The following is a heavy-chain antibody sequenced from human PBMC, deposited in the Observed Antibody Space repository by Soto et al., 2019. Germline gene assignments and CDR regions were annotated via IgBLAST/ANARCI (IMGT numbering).Heavy chain of an antibody. Sequence: ETLSLTCGVSGYSITSGFYWGWVRQSPGKGLEWIGSISYSAKTFYNPSLASRVSIAVDTSKNQFSLRLTSVTAADTALYYCTRGAGAPWVRFDSWGQGTLVTSPQ. CDR2: ISYSAKT. CDR3: TRGAGAPWVRFDS. V-gene: IGHV4-38-2*01. CDR1: GYSITSGFY. D-gene: IGHD3-22*01. J-gene: IGHJ4*02.